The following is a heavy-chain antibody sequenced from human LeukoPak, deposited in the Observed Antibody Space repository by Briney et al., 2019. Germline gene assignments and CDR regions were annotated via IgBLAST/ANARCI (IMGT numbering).Heavy chain of an antibody. D-gene: IGHD6-13*01. CDR3: ARGSEAAAGAFDY. Sequence: GRSLRLSCAASGFTFRSYGMHGVRQAPGKGLEGVAIVWYDGNNKYYADSVKGRFTVSRDNSKDTVSLQLNSLRAEDTAVYYCARGSEAAAGAFDYWGQGALVTVPS. J-gene: IGHJ4*02. CDR1: GFTFRSYG. CDR2: VWYDGNNK. V-gene: IGHV3-33*01.